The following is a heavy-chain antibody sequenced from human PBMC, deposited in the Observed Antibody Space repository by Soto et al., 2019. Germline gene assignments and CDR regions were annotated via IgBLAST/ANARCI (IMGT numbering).Heavy chain of an antibody. V-gene: IGHV3-23*01. D-gene: IGHD3-16*02. CDR2: INSGGTVA. J-gene: IGHJ4*02. CDR3: AISTGGFGGLFVVPSDY. CDR1: GFTYESYA. Sequence: EVQLLESGGGLVQPGGSLRLSCAASGFTYESYAMSWVRQAPGKGLEWVSGINSGGTVAHYADSVKGRFAISRDNSKNQLSLEMYRLRADDTGLYYCAISTGGFGGLFVVPSDYWGPGTLVTVSS.